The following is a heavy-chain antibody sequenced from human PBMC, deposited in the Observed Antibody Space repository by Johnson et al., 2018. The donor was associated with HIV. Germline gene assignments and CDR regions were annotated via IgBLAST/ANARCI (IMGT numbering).Heavy chain of an antibody. CDR1: GFTFSSYG. CDR2: ISYDGSDK. J-gene: IGHJ3*02. CDR3: ARDEVAGAFDI. V-gene: IGHV3-30*03. Sequence: QVQLVESGGGVVQPGRSLRLSCAASGFTFSSYGMNWVRQAPGKGLEWVAVISYDGSDKYYADSVKGRFTISRDNSKNTLFLQMNSLRAEDTAVYYCARDEVAGAFDIWGQGTMVTISS.